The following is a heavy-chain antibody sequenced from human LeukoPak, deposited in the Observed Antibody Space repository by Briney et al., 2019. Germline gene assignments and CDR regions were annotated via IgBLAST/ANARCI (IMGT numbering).Heavy chain of an antibody. Sequence: SETLSLTCTVSGGSISSSSYYWGWARQPPGKGLEWIGSIYHDGSTHHNPSLKSRVTISADTSQNQFSLSLTSVTAADTAVYYCATLGLLRGAGFNLATHFDFWGQGTLVTVSS. V-gene: IGHV4-39*01. D-gene: IGHD1-26*01. CDR2: IYHDGST. CDR1: GGSISSSSYY. CDR3: ATLGLLRGAGFNLATHFDF. J-gene: IGHJ4*02.